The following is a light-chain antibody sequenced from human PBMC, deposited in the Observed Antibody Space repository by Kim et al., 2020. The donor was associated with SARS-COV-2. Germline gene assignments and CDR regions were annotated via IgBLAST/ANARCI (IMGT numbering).Light chain of an antibody. V-gene: IGKV3-15*01. CDR3: QQYNKWPPYT. CDR1: DSVRSD. Sequence: SPCAHAALSCRARDSVRSDLAQSQLKPGQAPRLLIQGATSSATGIPARFSCGGSGAKFTLTISNLQSGDFAVYYCQQYNKWPPYTFAQGTELEI. CDR2: GAT. J-gene: IGKJ2*01.